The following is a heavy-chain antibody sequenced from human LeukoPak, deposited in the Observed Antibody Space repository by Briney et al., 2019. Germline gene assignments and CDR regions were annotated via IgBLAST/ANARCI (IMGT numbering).Heavy chain of an antibody. CDR1: GFTFSSYA. CDR2: ISGSGGST. J-gene: IGHJ4*02. Sequence: GGSLRLSCAASGFTFSSYAMSWVRQAPGKGLEWVSGISGSGGSTYYADSVKGRITISRDNSKNTLYLQMNSLRAEDTAVYYCARKDMVRPYWGQGTMVTVSS. V-gene: IGHV3-23*01. CDR3: ARKDMVRPY. D-gene: IGHD3-10*01.